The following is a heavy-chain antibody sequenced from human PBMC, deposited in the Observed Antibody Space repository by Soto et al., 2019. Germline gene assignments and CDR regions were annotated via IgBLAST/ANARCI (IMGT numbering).Heavy chain of an antibody. CDR3: LREGYRAWVYGVDV. CDR1: GFTFSSYW. V-gene: IGHV3-74*01. J-gene: IGHJ6*02. Sequence: PGGSLRLSCAASGFTFSSYWMHWVRQAPGKGLVWVSRMNSAGSTTNYADSVKGRFTISRDNARNTLYLQMNSLRAEDTAVYYCLREGYRAWVYGVDVSAQGPSVTV. D-gene: IGHD1-1*01. CDR2: MNSAGSTT.